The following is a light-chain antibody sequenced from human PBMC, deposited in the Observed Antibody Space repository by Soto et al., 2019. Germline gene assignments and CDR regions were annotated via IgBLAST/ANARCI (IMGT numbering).Light chain of an antibody. Sequence: EIVLTQAPGTLSLSPGEGATLACRASQSVRSTYLAWYQQKLGQAPRLLIYGASSRATGIPDRFSGRGAGADCTLTISTLEPEDFAVYDCQQYGHSPQTFGQGTKVDI. CDR1: QSVRSTY. J-gene: IGKJ1*01. CDR3: QQYGHSPQT. CDR2: GAS. V-gene: IGKV3-20*01.